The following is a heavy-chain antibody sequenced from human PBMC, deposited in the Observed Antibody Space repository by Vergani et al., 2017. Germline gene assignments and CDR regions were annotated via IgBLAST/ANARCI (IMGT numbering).Heavy chain of an antibody. D-gene: IGHD6-6*01. CDR2: INPNSGGT. CDR1: GYTLTGHY. CDR3: ARTEYSSSPGDY. V-gene: IGHV1-2*02. J-gene: IGHJ4*02. Sequence: QVQLVQSGAEGKKPGASVKVFRKASGYTLTGHYMHWVRQAPGQGLEWMGWINPNSGGTNYAQKFQGRVTMTRDRSISTAYMELSRLRSDDTAVYYCARTEYSSSPGDYWGQGTLVTVSS.